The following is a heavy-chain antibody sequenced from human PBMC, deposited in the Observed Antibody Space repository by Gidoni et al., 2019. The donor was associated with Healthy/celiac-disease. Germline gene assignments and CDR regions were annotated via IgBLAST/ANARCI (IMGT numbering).Heavy chain of an antibody. J-gene: IGHJ5*02. CDR1: GFTFSSYS. V-gene: IGHV3-48*02. Sequence: EVQLVESGGGLVQPGGSLRLSCAASGFTFSSYSMNWVRQAPGKGLGWVSYIGSSSSNIYYADSVKGRFTISRDNAKNSLYLQMNSLRDEDTAVYYCARGVYYYDFMYGFDPWGQGTLVTVSS. D-gene: IGHD3-22*01. CDR3: ARGVYYYDFMYGFDP. CDR2: IGSSSSNI.